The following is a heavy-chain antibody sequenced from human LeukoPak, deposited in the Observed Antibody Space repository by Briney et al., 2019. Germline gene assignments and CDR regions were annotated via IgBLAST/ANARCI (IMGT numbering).Heavy chain of an antibody. D-gene: IGHD3-16*01. J-gene: IGHJ4*02. CDR3: ARALGGTLAHFDY. CDR2: IHPYNGDT. Sequence: ASVKVSCKAFGYTFIGYYIHWVRQAPGQGLEWMGWIHPYNGDTDYAQKFQGRVTMTRDTSIKTAYMELTRLTFDDTAVYYCARALGGTLAHFDYWGQGTLVTVPS. CDR1: GYTFIGYY. V-gene: IGHV1-2*02.